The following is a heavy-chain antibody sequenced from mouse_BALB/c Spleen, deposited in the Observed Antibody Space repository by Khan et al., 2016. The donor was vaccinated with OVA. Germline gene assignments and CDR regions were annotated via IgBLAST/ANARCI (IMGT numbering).Heavy chain of an antibody. CDR1: GYTFTSYW. D-gene: IGHD1-1*01. V-gene: IGHV1-7*01. CDR2: INPSTGYS. J-gene: IGHJ3*01. CDR3: ANHGSSSAWFAY. Sequence: QVQLKESGAELAKPGASVKMSCKASGYTFTSYWMHWVQQRPGQGLEWIGYINPSTGYSEYNQKFTDKATLTADKSSSTAYMQLSSLTSDDSAVYYCANHGSSSAWFAYWGQGTLVTVSA.